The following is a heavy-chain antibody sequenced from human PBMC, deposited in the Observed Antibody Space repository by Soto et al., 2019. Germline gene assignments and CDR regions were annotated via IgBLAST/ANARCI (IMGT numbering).Heavy chain of an antibody. CDR3: SRCAGSQYYDFWSGCYPEPVRHWFDP. V-gene: IGHV3-74*01. CDR2: VNSVDSST. D-gene: IGHD3-3*01. CDR1: GFTFSSYW. J-gene: IGHJ5*02. Sequence: LRLSCEASGFTFSSYWMHWVRQAAGKGLVWVSRVNSVDSSTSYADSVQGRFAVSIDNAKNTLYLQMKSVRAEDAAVYFGSRCAGSQYYDFWSGCYPEPVRHWFDPWGQGTLVTVSS.